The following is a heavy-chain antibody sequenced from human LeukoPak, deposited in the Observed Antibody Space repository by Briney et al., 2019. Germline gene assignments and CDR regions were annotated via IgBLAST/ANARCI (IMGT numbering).Heavy chain of an antibody. CDR3: ASGDYDSSGAFDI. J-gene: IGHJ3*02. CDR2: IRYDGSNK. Sequence: PGGSLRLSCAASGFTFSSYGMHWVRQAPGKGLEWVAFIRYDGSNKYYADSVKGRFTISRDNSKNTLYLQMNSLRAEDTAVYYCASGDYDSSGAFDIWGQGTMVTVSS. CDR1: GFTFSSYG. V-gene: IGHV3-30*02. D-gene: IGHD3-22*01.